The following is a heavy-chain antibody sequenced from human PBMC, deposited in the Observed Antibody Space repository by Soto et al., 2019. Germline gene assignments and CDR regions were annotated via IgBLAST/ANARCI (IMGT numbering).Heavy chain of an antibody. CDR1: GGTFSSYA. J-gene: IGHJ4*02. CDR3: ARVGVERLVRGVTLSHFDY. Sequence: QVQLVQSGAEVKKPGSSVKVSCKASGGTFSSYAISWVRQAPGQGLEWMGGILPIFGTANYAQKFQGRVTITADESTSTAYMELSSLRSEDTAVYYCARVGVERLVRGVTLSHFDYWGQGTLVTVSS. D-gene: IGHD3-10*01. CDR2: ILPIFGTA. V-gene: IGHV1-69*01.